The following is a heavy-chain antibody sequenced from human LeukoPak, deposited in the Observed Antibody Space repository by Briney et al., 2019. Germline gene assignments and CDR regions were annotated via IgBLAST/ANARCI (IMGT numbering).Heavy chain of an antibody. CDR2: ISAYNGNT. J-gene: IGHJ5*02. CDR3: ARALLLWFGSPVCNCFDP. CDR1: GYTFTSYG. Sequence: ASVKVSCKASGYTFTSYGISWVRQAPGQGLEWMGWISAYNGNTNYAQKLQGRVTMTTDTSTSTAYMELRSLRSDDTAVYYCARALLLWFGSPVCNCFDPWGQGTLVTVSS. D-gene: IGHD3-10*01. V-gene: IGHV1-18*04.